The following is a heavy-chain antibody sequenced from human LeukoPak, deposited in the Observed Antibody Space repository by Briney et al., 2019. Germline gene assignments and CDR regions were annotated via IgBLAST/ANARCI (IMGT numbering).Heavy chain of an antibody. CDR3: APMGGFDY. J-gene: IGHJ4*02. V-gene: IGHV3-7*01. CDR2: IKQDGSEI. D-gene: IGHD3-16*01. Sequence: GGSLRLSCVAYGFTFSNYWMTWVRQAPGKEPEWVANIKQDGSEIFYVDSVKGRFTISRDNAKNSLYLQMNSLRAEDTAVYYCAPMGGFDYWGQGTLVTVSS. CDR1: GFTFSNYW.